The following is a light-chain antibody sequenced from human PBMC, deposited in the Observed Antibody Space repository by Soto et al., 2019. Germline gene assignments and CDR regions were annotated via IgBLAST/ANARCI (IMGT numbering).Light chain of an antibody. CDR3: QRYGTSLPLT. Sequence: IVLTQSPGTLSLSPGDRATLSCRASQSVSSNYLAWYQQKPGQAPRLLIYGASSRATGIPARFSGSGSGTDFTLTISRLEPEDFAVYYCQRYGTSLPLTFGGGTKVDIK. V-gene: IGKV3-20*01. J-gene: IGKJ4*01. CDR2: GAS. CDR1: QSVSSNY.